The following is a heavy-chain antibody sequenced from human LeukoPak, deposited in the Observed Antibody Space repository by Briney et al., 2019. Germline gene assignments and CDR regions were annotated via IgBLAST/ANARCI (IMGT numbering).Heavy chain of an antibody. V-gene: IGHV3-30*03. CDR3: ARVPLMTSGWYTPPAY. Sequence: GRSLRLSCAASGLTFSGYGVHWVRRAPGKGLEWVAVISYDGSDKYYADSVKGRFTISRDNSKNTLYLQMNSLRAEDTAVYYCARVPLMTSGWYTPPAYWGQGTLVTVSS. D-gene: IGHD6-19*01. J-gene: IGHJ4*02. CDR1: GLTFSGYG. CDR2: ISYDGSDK.